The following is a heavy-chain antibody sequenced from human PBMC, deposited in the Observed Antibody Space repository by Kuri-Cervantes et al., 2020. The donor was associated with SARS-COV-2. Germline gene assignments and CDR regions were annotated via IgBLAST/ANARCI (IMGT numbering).Heavy chain of an antibody. CDR1: GFTFSGYS. D-gene: IGHD7-27*01. Sequence: GRSLKISCAASGFTFSGYSMNWIRQAPGKGLEWVASIDSSSYYIYHADSVKGRLTISRDNAKTSLYLQMNSLKLEDTAVYYCAREEGGELGEAFDYWGQGALVTVSS. V-gene: IGHV3-21*01. CDR3: AREEGGELGEAFDY. CDR2: IDSSSYYI. J-gene: IGHJ4*02.